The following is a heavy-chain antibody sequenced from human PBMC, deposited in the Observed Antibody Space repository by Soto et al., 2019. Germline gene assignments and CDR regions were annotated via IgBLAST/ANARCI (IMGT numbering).Heavy chain of an antibody. J-gene: IGHJ3*02. Sequence: SVKVSCTASGSTFSSYAISWVRQAPGQGLEWMGGIIPIFGTANYAQKFQGRVTITADESTSTAYMVLSSLRSEDTAVYYCATRKFIAYDAFDIGGRGTMVTDSS. V-gene: IGHV1-69*13. CDR2: IIPIFGTA. CDR1: GSTFSSYA. CDR3: ATRKFIAYDAFDI. D-gene: IGHD2-15*01.